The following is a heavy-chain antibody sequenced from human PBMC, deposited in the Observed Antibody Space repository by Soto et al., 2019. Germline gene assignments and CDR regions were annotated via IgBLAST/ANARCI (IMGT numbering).Heavy chain of an antibody. V-gene: IGHV3-23*01. D-gene: IGHD5-18*01. J-gene: IGHJ6*02. Sequence: GGSLRLSCAASGFIFENFGMSWVRQAPGKGLEWISSISGSGFKKYYADSVKGRFTISRDNSKNTLYLQMNSLRAEDTAVYYCAREGTAMAYYYYYGMDVWGQGTTVTVSS. CDR1: GFIFENFG. CDR2: ISGSGFKK. CDR3: AREGTAMAYYYYYGMDV.